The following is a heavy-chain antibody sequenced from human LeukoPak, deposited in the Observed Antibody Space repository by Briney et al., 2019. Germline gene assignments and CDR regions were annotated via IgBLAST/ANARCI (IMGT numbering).Heavy chain of an antibody. D-gene: IGHD5-24*01. CDR3: ARVGQDGYNLYFDY. Sequence: PSETLSLTCTVSGGSISSSSYYWGWIRQPPGKGLEWIGSIYYSGSTYYNPSLKSRVTISVDTSKNQFSLKLSSVTAADTAVYYCARVGQDGYNLYFDYWGQETLVTVSS. CDR2: IYYSGST. CDR1: GGSISSSSYY. V-gene: IGHV4-39*07. J-gene: IGHJ4*02.